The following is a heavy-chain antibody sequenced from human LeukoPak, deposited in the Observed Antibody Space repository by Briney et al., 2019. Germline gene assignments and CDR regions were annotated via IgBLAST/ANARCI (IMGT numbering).Heavy chain of an antibody. CDR1: EFTFSSYW. Sequence: GGSLRLSCAASEFTFSSYWMSWVRQAPGKGLEWVSAISGSGGSTYYADSVKGRFTISRDNSKNTLYLQMNSLRAEDTAVYYCAKEAEPGTNYYYYYMDVWGKGTTVTISS. CDR3: AKEAEPGTNYYYYYMDV. CDR2: ISGSGGST. J-gene: IGHJ6*03. D-gene: IGHD1-14*01. V-gene: IGHV3-23*01.